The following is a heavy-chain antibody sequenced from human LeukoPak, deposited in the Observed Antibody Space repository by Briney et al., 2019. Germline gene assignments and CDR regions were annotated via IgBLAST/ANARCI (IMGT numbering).Heavy chain of an antibody. J-gene: IGHJ5*02. CDR3: AKDTSVGIYGFWSGSNAGFDP. Sequence: GGSLRLSCAASGFTFSSYAMSWVRQAPGKGLEWVSAISGSGGSTYYADSVKGRFTISRDNSKNTLYLQMNSLRAEDTAVYYCAKDTSVGIYGFWSGSNAGFDPWGQGTLVTVSS. D-gene: IGHD3-3*01. V-gene: IGHV3-23*01. CDR1: GFTFSSYA. CDR2: ISGSGGST.